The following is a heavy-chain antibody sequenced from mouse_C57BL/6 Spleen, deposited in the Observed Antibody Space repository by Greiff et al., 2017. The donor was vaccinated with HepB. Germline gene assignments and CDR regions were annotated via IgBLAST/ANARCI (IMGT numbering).Heavy chain of an antibody. V-gene: IGHV1-4*01. D-gene: IGHD1-1*01. Sequence: VQLQQSGAELARPGASVKMSCKASGYTFTSYTMHWVKQRPGQGLEWIGYINPSSGYTKYNQKFKDKATLTADKSSSIAYMQLSSLTSEDSAVYYCARIHGSSYDAMDYWGQGTSVTVSS. CDR3: ARIHGSSYDAMDY. CDR2: INPSSGYT. CDR1: GYTFTSYT. J-gene: IGHJ4*01.